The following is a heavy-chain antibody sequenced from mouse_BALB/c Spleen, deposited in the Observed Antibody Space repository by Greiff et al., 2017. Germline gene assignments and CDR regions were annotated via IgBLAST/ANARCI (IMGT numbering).Heavy chain of an antibody. CDR1: GYAFTNYL. Sequence: QVQLQQSGAELVRPGTSVKVSCKASGYAFTNYLIEWVKQRPGQGLEWIGVINPGSGGTNYNEKFKGKATLTADKSSSTAYMQLSSLTSDDSAVYFCARKWLRRKDYAMDYWGEGTSVTVSS. D-gene: IGHD2-2*01. J-gene: IGHJ4*01. CDR3: ARKWLRRKDYAMDY. V-gene: IGHV1-54*01. CDR2: INPGSGGT.